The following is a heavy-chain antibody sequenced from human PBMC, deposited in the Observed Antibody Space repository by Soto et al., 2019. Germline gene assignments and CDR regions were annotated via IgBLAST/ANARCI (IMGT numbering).Heavy chain of an antibody. CDR1: GFTFGDYA. CDR2: IRSKAYGGTT. CDR3: TSDNYYCSGGSCYPGLGYAFDI. D-gene: IGHD2-15*01. Sequence: GGSLRLSCTASGFTFGDYAMSWFRQAPGKGLEWVGFIRSKAYGGTTEYAASVKGRFTISRDDSKSIAYLQMNSLKTEDTVVYYCTSDNYYCSGGSCYPGLGYAFDIWGQGTMVTVSS. V-gene: IGHV3-49*03. J-gene: IGHJ3*02.